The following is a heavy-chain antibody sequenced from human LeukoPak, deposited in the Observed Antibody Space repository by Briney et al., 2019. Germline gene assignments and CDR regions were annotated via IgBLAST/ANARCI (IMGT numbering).Heavy chain of an antibody. V-gene: IGHV4-61*08. J-gene: IGHJ3*02. CDR1: GVSISSGGYY. CDR2: IYYSGST. D-gene: IGHD3-9*01. CDR3: ARGRAVYYDILTGGPRGAFDI. Sequence: PSETLSLTCTVSGVSISSGGYYWSWIRQPPGKGLEWIGYIYYSGSTNYNPSLKSRVTISVDTSKNQFSLKLSSVTAADTAVYYCARGRAVYYDILTGGPRGAFDIWGQGTMVTVSS.